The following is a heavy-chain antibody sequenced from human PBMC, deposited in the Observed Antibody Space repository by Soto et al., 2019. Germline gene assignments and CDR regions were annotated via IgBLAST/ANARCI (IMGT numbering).Heavy chain of an antibody. CDR2: ISAYNGNT. Sequence: ASVTVACKTSGYTYPRYGISWVRQATGQGLEWMGWISAYNGNTNYAQKLQGRVTMTPDTSTSTAYMELRSLRSDDTAVYYWARVYSSGWYHAFDIWGQGTMVTVSS. V-gene: IGHV1-18*01. CDR1: GYTYPRYG. J-gene: IGHJ3*02. CDR3: ARVYSSGWYHAFDI. D-gene: IGHD6-19*01.